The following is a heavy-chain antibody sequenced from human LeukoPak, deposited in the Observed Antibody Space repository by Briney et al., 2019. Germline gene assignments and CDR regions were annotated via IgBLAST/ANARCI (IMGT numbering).Heavy chain of an antibody. CDR1: GYTFTSYG. V-gene: IGHV1-18*01. CDR3: ARDVVATIPYYYYGMDV. Sequence: ASVKVSCKASGYTFTSYGISWVRQAPGQGLEWMGWISAYNGNTNYAQKLQGRVTMTTDTSTSTAYMELSSLRSEDTAVYYCARDVVATIPYYYYGMDVWGQGTTVTVSS. CDR2: ISAYNGNT. J-gene: IGHJ6*02. D-gene: IGHD5-12*01.